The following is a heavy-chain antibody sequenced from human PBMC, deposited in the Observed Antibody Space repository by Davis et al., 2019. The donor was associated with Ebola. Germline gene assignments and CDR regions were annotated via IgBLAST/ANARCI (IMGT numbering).Heavy chain of an antibody. CDR2: VSHSEREK. Sequence: PGGSLRLSCAASGFTFRNYAMHWVRQAPGKEPEWVAVVSHSEREKFYADSVKGRFTISRDNSENTLYLQMNSLTADDTAVYYCARAVFHEVLDYWGQGTPVTVSS. CDR3: ARAVFHEVLDY. D-gene: IGHD3-3*01. J-gene: IGHJ4*02. CDR1: GFTFRNYA. V-gene: IGHV3-30*04.